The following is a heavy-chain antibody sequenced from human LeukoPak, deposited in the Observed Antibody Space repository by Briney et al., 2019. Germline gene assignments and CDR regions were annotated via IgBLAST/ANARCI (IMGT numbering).Heavy chain of an antibody. V-gene: IGHV3-23*01. Sequence: GGSLRLSCAASGFTFSSYALSWVRQAPGKGLEWVSAISGSGGSTYYADSVKGRFTISRDNSKNTLYLQMNSLRAEDTAVYYCAKVLEYCSGGSCYSFDYWGQGTLVTVSS. CDR2: ISGSGGST. J-gene: IGHJ4*02. CDR1: GFTFSSYA. CDR3: AKVLEYCSGGSCYSFDY. D-gene: IGHD2-15*01.